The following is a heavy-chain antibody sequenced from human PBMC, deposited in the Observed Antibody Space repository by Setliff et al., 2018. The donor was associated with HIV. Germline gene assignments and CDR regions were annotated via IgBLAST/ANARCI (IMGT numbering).Heavy chain of an antibody. CDR3: ARDGSGTTVTT. V-gene: IGHV4-4*02. D-gene: IGHD4-17*01. CDR2: IYHSGST. J-gene: IGHJ4*02. Sequence: PSETLSLTCAVSGGAIDDINWWNWVRQSPGKGLEWIGEIYHSGSTNYNPSLKSRLTISVDTSKNQFSLSLRSVTAADTAVYYCARDGSGTTVTTWGQGTLVTVSS. CDR1: GGAIDDINW.